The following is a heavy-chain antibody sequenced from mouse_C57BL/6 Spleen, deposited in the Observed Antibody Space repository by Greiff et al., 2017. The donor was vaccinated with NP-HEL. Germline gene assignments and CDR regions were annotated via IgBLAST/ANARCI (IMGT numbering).Heavy chain of an antibody. J-gene: IGHJ2*01. CDR3: ARNGIYDGYYLYYFDY. V-gene: IGHV2-9-1*01. Sequence: QVQLQQSGPGLVAPSQSLSITCTVSGFSLTSYAISWVRQPPGKGLEWLGVIWTGGGTNYNSALKSRLSISKDNSKSQVFLKMNSLQTDDTARYYCARNGIYDGYYLYYFDYWGQGTTLTVSS. D-gene: IGHD2-3*01. CDR2: IWTGGGT. CDR1: GFSLTSYA.